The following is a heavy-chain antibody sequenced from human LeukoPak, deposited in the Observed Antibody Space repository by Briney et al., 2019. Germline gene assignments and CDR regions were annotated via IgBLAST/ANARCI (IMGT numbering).Heavy chain of an antibody. CDR1: GGSISSYY. J-gene: IGHJ3*02. CDR3: ARVWGGYDSSGWSDAFDI. D-gene: IGHD3-22*01. CDR2: SYYSGST. V-gene: IGHV4-59*01. Sequence: SETLSLTCTVSGGSISSYYWSWIRQPPGKGLEWIGYSYYSGSTNYNPSLKSRVTISVDTSKNQFSLKLSSVTAADTAVYYCARVWGGYDSSGWSDAFDIWGQGTMVTVSS.